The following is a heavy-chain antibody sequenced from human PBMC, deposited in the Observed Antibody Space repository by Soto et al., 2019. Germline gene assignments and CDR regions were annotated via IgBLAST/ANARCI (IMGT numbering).Heavy chain of an antibody. D-gene: IGHD4-17*01. CDR1: GGSISSSSYY. CDR3: ARHSDGDYYYYGMDV. Sequence: SETLSLTCTVSGGSISSSSYYWGWIRQPPGKGLEWIGSIYYSGSTYYNPSLKSRVTISVDKSISTAYLQWSSLKASDTAMYYCARHSDGDYYYYGMDVWGQGTTVTVSS. CDR2: IYYSGST. V-gene: IGHV4-39*01. J-gene: IGHJ6*02.